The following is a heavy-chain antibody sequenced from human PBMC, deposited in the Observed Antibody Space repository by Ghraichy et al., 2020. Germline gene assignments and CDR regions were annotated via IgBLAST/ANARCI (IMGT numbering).Heavy chain of an antibody. CDR2: IKSKTDGGTT. CDR1: GFTFSNAW. Sequence: GGSLRLSCAASGFTFSNAWMSWVRQAPGKGLEWVGRIKSKTDGGTTDYAAPVKGRFTISRDDSKNTLYLQMNSLKTEDTAVYYCTTVPTVTHYYYYGMDVWGQGTTVTVSS. CDR3: TTVPTVTHYYYYGMDV. J-gene: IGHJ6*02. D-gene: IGHD4-11*01. V-gene: IGHV3-15*01.